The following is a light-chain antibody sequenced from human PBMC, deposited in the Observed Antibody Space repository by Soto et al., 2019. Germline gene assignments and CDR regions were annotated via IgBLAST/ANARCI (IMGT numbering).Light chain of an antibody. CDR3: QQYNDWPPYT. CDR1: QGFSST. V-gene: IGKV3-15*01. CDR2: GAS. Sequence: EIVMTQSQATLSVSPGERATLSGRAIQGFSSTLAWYQQKPGQAPRLLIYGASTRATGIPARFSGSGSGTEFTLTISSLQSEDFAVYYCQQYNDWPPYTFGRGTKVEIK. J-gene: IGKJ2*01.